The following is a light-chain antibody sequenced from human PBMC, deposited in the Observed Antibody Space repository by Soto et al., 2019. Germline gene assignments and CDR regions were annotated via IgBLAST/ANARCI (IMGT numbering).Light chain of an antibody. CDR2: DPS. J-gene: IGLJ1*01. Sequence: QAVVTQEPSLTVSPGGTVTLTCGSTTGAVTSGHYPYWFQQKPGQAPRTLIYDPSNKHSWTPARFSGSLLGGKAALTLSGAQPEDEAEYYCLLSYSGADVFGTGTQLTVL. V-gene: IGLV7-46*01. CDR1: TGAVTSGHY. CDR3: LLSYSGADV.